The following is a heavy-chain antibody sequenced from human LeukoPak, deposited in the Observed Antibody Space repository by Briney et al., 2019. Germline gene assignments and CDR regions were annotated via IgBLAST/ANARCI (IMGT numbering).Heavy chain of an antibody. D-gene: IGHD3-16*02. CDR3: AREYRLRSDKYYFDY. V-gene: IGHV1-46*01. CDR2: INPSGGGT. Sequence: ASVKVPCKASGYTFTSYYMHWVRQAPGQGLEWMGIINPSGGGTSYAQRFQGRVTMTRDTSTSTVYMELSSLRSEDTAVYYCAREYRLRSDKYYFDYWGQGTLVTVSS. J-gene: IGHJ4*02. CDR1: GYTFTSYY.